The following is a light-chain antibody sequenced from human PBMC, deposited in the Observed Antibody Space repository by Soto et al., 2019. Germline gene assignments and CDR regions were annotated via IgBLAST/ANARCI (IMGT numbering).Light chain of an antibody. V-gene: IGLV1-40*01. CDR3: QSFDSILSGSV. Sequence: SVLTQPPSVSGAPGQRVTISCTGSSSNIGAGYDVHWYQQLPGTAPKLLIYGNSNRPSGVPDRFSGSKSGTSASLAITGLHAEDEADYYCQSFDSILSGSVFGGGTQLTVL. CDR2: GNS. CDR1: SSNIGAGYD. J-gene: IGLJ2*01.